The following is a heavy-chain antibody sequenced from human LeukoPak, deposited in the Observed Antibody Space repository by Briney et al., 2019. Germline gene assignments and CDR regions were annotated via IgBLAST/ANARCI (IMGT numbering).Heavy chain of an antibody. CDR2: ISSSSSTI. CDR1: GFTFRSYS. J-gene: IGHJ3*02. V-gene: IGHV3-48*04. CDR3: AREGYCSGGSCYSYAFDI. Sequence: GGSLRLSCAASGFTFRSYSMNWVRQAPGKGLEWVSYISSSSSTIYYADSVKGRFTISRDNAKNSLYLQMNSLRAEDTAVYYCAREGYCSGGSCYSYAFDIWGQGTMVTVSS. D-gene: IGHD2-15*01.